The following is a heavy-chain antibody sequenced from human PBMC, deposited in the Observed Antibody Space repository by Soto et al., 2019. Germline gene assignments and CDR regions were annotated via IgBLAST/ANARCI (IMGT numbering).Heavy chain of an antibody. CDR3: ARVPLERQ. V-gene: IGHV3-30*04. CDR2: ISSSGRHA. Sequence: QVRLVASGGSVAQPGRSLILSCKGSGFIFSDYALQWVRQAPGKGLEWVSVISSSGRHAYYATSLKGRLTISRDNSKDTLYLQLNSLTHEDTGVYYCARVPLERQWGQGTVVTVTS. J-gene: IGHJ4*02. CDR1: GFIFSDYA.